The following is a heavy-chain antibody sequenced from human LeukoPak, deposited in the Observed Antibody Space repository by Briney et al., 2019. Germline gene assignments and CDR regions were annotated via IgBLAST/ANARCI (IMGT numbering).Heavy chain of an antibody. J-gene: IGHJ6*03. Sequence: GGSLRLSCAASGFTFSDYYMSWIRQAPGKGLEWVSYISSSGSTIYYADSVKGRFTISRDNAKNSLYLQMNSLRAEDTAAYYCARDVAAAGYYYYYYMDVWGKGTTVTVSS. CDR2: ISSSGSTI. D-gene: IGHD6-13*01. CDR1: GFTFSDYY. CDR3: ARDVAAAGYYYYYYMDV. V-gene: IGHV3-11*01.